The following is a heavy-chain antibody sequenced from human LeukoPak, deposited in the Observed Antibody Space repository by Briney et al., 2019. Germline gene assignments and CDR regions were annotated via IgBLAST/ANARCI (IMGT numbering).Heavy chain of an antibody. V-gene: IGHV3-21*04. Sequence: GGSLRLSCAASGFTFSSYSMNWVRQTPGKGLEWVSSISATSSYIYYADSARGRFTISRDNAKNSLYLQMNSLRVEDTAVYYCAKDRITGTTGWFDPWGQGTLVTVSS. CDR2: ISATSSYI. CDR3: AKDRITGTTGWFDP. J-gene: IGHJ5*02. CDR1: GFTFSSYS. D-gene: IGHD1-7*01.